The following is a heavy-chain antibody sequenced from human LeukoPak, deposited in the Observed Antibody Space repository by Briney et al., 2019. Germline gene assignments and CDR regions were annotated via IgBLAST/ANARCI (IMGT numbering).Heavy chain of an antibody. Sequence: PGGSLRLSCAASGFTFSSYSMNWVRQAPGKGLEWVSSISSSGSTIYYADSVKGRFTISRDNAKNSLYLQMNSLRAEDTAVYYCARDVAEAGTFTYYYYYMDVWGKGATVTVSS. D-gene: IGHD6-13*01. CDR3: ARDVAEAGTFTYYYYYMDV. CDR2: ISSSGSTI. CDR1: GFTFSSYS. J-gene: IGHJ6*03. V-gene: IGHV3-48*04.